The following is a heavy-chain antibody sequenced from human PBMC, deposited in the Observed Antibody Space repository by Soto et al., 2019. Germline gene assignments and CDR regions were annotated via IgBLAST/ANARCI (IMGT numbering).Heavy chain of an antibody. D-gene: IGHD3-10*01. Sequence: SVKVSCKTSGGTFNSYIITWVRQAPGQGLEWMGGIIPIFGSADYAQKLQGRVTITADESTSTAYMELSSLRSEDTAVYYCARAFASNKYYFDSWGQGTQVTVSS. J-gene: IGHJ5*01. CDR1: GGTFNSYI. V-gene: IGHV1-69*13. CDR2: IIPIFGSA. CDR3: ARAFASNKYYFDS.